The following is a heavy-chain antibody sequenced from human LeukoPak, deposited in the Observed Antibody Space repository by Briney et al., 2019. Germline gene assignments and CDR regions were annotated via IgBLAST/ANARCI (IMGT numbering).Heavy chain of an antibody. J-gene: IGHJ4*02. CDR1: GFTFSNYA. Sequence: PGGSLRLSCAASGFTFSNYAMSWVRQAPGKGLEWVSAISGSGGSTYYADSVKGRFTISRDNSKNTLYLQMNSLRAEDTAVYYCAKDKAGYYYDSSGYYFDYWGQGTLVTVSS. D-gene: IGHD3-22*01. V-gene: IGHV3-23*01. CDR3: AKDKAGYYYDSSGYYFDY. CDR2: ISGSGGST.